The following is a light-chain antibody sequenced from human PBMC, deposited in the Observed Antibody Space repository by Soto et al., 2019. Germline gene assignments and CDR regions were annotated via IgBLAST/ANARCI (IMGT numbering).Light chain of an antibody. J-gene: IGLJ7*01. V-gene: IGLV3-21*04. CDR2: YDN. Sequence: SYELTQPPSVSVAPGKTARITCGGNNIGIKSVHWYQQKPGQAPVLVIYYDNDRPSGIPERFSGSNPGNTATLTISRVEAGDEADYYCQVWDSSSDHAVFGGGTQLTVL. CDR1: NIGIKS. CDR3: QVWDSSSDHAV.